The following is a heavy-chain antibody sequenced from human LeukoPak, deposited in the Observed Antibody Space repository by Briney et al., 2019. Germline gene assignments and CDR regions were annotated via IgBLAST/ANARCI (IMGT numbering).Heavy chain of an antibody. D-gene: IGHD3-10*01. Sequence: PGRSLRLSCAASGFTFSSYAMSWVRQAPGKGLEWVSAISGSGGSTYYADSVKGRFTISRDNSKNTLYLQMNSLRAEDTAVYYCAKDSGGVLWFGDFDPGYWGQGTPVTVSS. CDR2: ISGSGGST. CDR3: AKDSGGVLWFGDFDPGY. V-gene: IGHV3-23*01. J-gene: IGHJ4*02. CDR1: GFTFSSYA.